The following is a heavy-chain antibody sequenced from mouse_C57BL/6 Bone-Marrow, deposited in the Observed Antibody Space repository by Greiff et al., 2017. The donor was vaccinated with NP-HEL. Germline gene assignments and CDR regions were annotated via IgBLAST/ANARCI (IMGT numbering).Heavy chain of an antibody. CDR1: GYTFTSYG. V-gene: IGHV1-81*01. Sequence: VQLQQSGAELARPGASVKLSCKASGYTFTSYGISWVKQRTGQGLEWIGEIYPRSGNTYYNEKFKGKATLTADKSSSTAYMELRSLTSEDSAVYFCARSGYYGSLWGQGTTLTVSS. D-gene: IGHD1-1*01. CDR2: IYPRSGNT. CDR3: ARSGYYGSL. J-gene: IGHJ2*01.